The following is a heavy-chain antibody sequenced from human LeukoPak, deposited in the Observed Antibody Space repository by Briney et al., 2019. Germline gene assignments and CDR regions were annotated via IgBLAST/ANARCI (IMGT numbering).Heavy chain of an antibody. CDR1: GFTFSSYG. D-gene: IGHD3-22*01. J-gene: IGHJ4*02. Sequence: GRSLRLSCAASGFTFSSYGMHWVRQAPGKGLEWVAVITYDGSNKYYADSVRGRFTISRDNSKNTLYLQMNSLRAEDTAVYYCAKDPAYDSSGYYTDYWGQGTLVTGSS. V-gene: IGHV3-30*18. CDR3: AKDPAYDSSGYYTDY. CDR2: ITYDGSNK.